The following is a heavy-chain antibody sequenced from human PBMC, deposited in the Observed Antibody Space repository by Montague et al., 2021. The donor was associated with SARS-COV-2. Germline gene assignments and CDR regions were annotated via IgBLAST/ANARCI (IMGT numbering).Heavy chain of an antibody. V-gene: IGHV6-1*01. J-gene: IGHJ4*02. CDR3: VRDTGSAQAGFDA. CDR2: TNYRSKWTS. D-gene: IGHD4-17*01. CDR1: GDSVWSNTAA. Sequence: CAISGDSVWSNTAAWNWIRQSPSGGLEWQGRTNYRSKWTSDYATSVEGRISIDPDTSKNQFFLHLRSATPEDTGVYYCVRDTGSAQAGFDAWGQGTLVTVSS.